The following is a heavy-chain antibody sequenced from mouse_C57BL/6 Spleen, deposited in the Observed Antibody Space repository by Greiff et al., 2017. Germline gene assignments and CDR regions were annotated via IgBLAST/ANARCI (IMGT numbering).Heavy chain of an antibody. CDR3: AITTVAYYYAMDY. D-gene: IGHD1-1*01. CDR1: GYSITSGYY. Sequence: VQLKESGPGLVKPSQSLSLTCSVTGYSITSGYYWNWIRQFPGNQLEWMGYISYDGSNNYNPSLKNRISITRDTSKNQFFLKLNSVTTEDTATYYCAITTVAYYYAMDYWGQGTSVTVSS. J-gene: IGHJ4*01. V-gene: IGHV3-6*01. CDR2: ISYDGSN.